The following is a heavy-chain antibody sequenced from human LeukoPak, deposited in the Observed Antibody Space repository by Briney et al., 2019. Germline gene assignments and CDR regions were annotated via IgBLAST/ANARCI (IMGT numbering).Heavy chain of an antibody. CDR1: GGSISSYY. J-gene: IGHJ4*02. CDR2: IYYSGST. Sequence: KSSETLSLTCTVSGGSISSYYWSWIRQPPGKGLEWIGYIYYSGSTNYNPSLKSRVTISVDTSKNQFSLKLSSVTAADTAAYYCARVRGWYGELDYWGQGTLVTVSS. CDR3: ARVRGWYGELDY. V-gene: IGHV4-59*01. D-gene: IGHD6-19*01.